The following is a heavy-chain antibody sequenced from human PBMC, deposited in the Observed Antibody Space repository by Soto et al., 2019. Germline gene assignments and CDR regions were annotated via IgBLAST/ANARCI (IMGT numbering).Heavy chain of an antibody. CDR1: GFTYSNYG. CDR2: IWHDGNNK. D-gene: IGHD2-2*01. CDR3: ARDRVGGSDSYGWNA. J-gene: IGHJ6*04. Sequence: GGSLRLSCAASGFTYSNYGIHWVRQAQGKGLEWVAMIWHDGNNKYYADSVMGRFIISRDNSKNRLYLQMNRLRAEAPSVYYCARDRVGGSDSYGWNAWGKGTPVTVSS. V-gene: IGHV3-33*01.